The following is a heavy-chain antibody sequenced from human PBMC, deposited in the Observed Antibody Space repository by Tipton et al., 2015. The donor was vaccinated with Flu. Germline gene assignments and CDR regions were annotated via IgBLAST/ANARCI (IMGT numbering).Heavy chain of an antibody. D-gene: IGHD3-22*01. CDR3: ARDAMIVAEGWFDP. Sequence: TLSLTCTVSGGSISSGSYYWSWIRQPAGKGLEWIGRIYTSGSTNYNPSLKSRVTISVDTSKNQFSLKLSSVTAADTAVYYCARDAMIVAEGWFDPWGQGTLVTVSS. CDR1: GGSISSGSYY. CDR2: IYTSGST. V-gene: IGHV4-61*02. J-gene: IGHJ5*02.